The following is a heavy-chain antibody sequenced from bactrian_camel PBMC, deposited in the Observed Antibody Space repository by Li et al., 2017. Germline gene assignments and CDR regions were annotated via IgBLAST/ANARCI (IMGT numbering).Heavy chain of an antibody. Sequence: VQLVESGGGLVQPGGSLRLSCAASGFTFSDYAMNWVRQLPEKGLEWVAGINSGGDATLYSPSVEGRFTISRDNAKNTLYLQLNSLKTEDTAMYYCVNEENWYYTYWGQGTQVTVS. J-gene: IGHJ4*01. V-gene: IGHV3S42*01. D-gene: IGHD7*01. CDR2: INSGGDAT. CDR3: VNEENWYYTY. CDR1: GFTFSDYA.